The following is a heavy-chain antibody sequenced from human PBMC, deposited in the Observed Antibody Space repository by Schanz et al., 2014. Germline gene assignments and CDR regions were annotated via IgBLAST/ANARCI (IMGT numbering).Heavy chain of an antibody. V-gene: IGHV3-30*19. Sequence: VQLLESGGGLVQPGTSLILSCSVSGFSLNTYGIHWFRQPAGKGLEWVAVISYDGSNKYYADSVKGRFTISRDNSKNTLYLQMNTLRAEDTAVYYCARDRGYCSGGSCLTFDYWGQGTLVTVSS. CDR1: GFSLNTYG. D-gene: IGHD2-15*01. CDR2: ISYDGSNK. CDR3: ARDRGYCSGGSCLTFDY. J-gene: IGHJ4*02.